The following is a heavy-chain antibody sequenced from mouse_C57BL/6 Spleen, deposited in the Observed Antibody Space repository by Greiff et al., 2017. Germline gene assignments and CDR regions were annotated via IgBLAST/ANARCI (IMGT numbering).Heavy chain of an antibody. V-gene: IGHV1-37*01. Sequence: VQLKQSGPELVKPGASVKISCKASGYSFTGYFMNWVKQSHGKSLEWIGRINPYNGDTFYNQKFKGKATLTVDKSSGTAHMELLSLTSEDFAVYYCASRGYYGNYGSYAMDYWGQGTSVTVSS. CDR1: GYSFTGYF. J-gene: IGHJ4*01. CDR3: ASRGYYGNYGSYAMDY. D-gene: IGHD2-1*01. CDR2: INPYNGDT.